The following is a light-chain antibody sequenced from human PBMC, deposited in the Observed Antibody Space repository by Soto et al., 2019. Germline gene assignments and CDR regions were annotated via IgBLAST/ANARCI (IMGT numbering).Light chain of an antibody. V-gene: IGLV2-23*02. J-gene: IGLJ1*01. CDR2: EVT. Sequence: ALTQPASVSGSPGQSITISCTGTNSDLGTYNLVSWYQQLPGKAPKTIIYEVTKRPSGVSKRFSGSKSGNTASLTISGLQAEDEADYYCCSYVGSDIFYVFGTGTKVTVL. CDR1: NSDLGTYNL. CDR3: CSYVGSDIFYV.